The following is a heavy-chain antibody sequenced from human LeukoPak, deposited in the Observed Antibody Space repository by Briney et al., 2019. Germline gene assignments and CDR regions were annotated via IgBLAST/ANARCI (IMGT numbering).Heavy chain of an antibody. D-gene: IGHD1-7*01. CDR3: AKDSTPYSGNTFYFDY. J-gene: IGHJ4*02. Sequence: AGGSLRLSCAASGFTLSSYAMSWVRQAPGKGLEWVSLISGNAGSTYYADSVKGRFTISRDITKNTLYLQMNSLRAEDTTVYYCAKDSTPYSGNTFYFDYWGQGTLVTVSS. CDR2: ISGNAGST. V-gene: IGHV3-23*01. CDR1: GFTLSSYA.